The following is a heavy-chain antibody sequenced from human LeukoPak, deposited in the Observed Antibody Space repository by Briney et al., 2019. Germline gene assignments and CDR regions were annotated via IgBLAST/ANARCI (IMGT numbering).Heavy chain of an antibody. Sequence: SETLSLTCSVYGGSFSGYYWSWIRQPPGKGLEWIGEINHSGSTNYNPSLKSRVTISVDTSKYQFSLKLSSVTAADTAVYYCARIPRKGAPYDILTGYRRLDYWGQGTLVTVSS. CDR3: ARIPRKGAPYDILTGYRRLDY. CDR2: INHSGST. J-gene: IGHJ4*02. CDR1: GGSFSGYY. V-gene: IGHV4-34*01. D-gene: IGHD3-9*01.